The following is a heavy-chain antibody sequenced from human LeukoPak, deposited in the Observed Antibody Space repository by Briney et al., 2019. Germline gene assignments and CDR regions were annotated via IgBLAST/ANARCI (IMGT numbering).Heavy chain of an antibody. V-gene: IGHV4-34*01. CDR3: ARGLGQPYYYYYYMDV. J-gene: IGHJ6*03. CDR2: INHGGTT. D-gene: IGHD6-13*01. Sequence: PSETLSLTCVVYGGSFSDYYWTWVRQPPGKGLEWIGEINHGGTTKYNPSLKSRVTISIHTSNNQFSLKLNSVTAADTAVYYCARGLGQPYYYYYYMDVWGKGTTVTVSS. CDR1: GGSFSDYY.